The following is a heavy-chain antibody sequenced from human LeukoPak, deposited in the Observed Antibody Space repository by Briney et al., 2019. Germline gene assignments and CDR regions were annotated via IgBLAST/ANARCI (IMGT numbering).Heavy chain of an antibody. CDR1: GFTFSSYW. CDR2: IRYDGSNK. Sequence: GGSLRLSCAASGFTFSSYWMHWVRQAPGKGLEWVAFIRYDGSNKIYADSVKGRFTISRDNSYNTVYLQMTGLRAEDTAVYYCAKDGESGIQWTQGYFDYWGQGTLVTVSS. V-gene: IGHV3-30*02. D-gene: IGHD1-1*01. CDR3: AKDGESGIQWTQGYFDY. J-gene: IGHJ4*02.